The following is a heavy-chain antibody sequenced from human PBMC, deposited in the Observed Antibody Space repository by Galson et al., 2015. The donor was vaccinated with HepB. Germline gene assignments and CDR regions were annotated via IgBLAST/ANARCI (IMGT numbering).Heavy chain of an antibody. J-gene: IGHJ6*02. V-gene: IGHV1-18*01. CDR1: GYTFTSYG. CDR2: ISAYNGNT. D-gene: IGHD6-13*01. Sequence: SVKVSCKASGYTFTSYGISWVRQAPGQGLEWMGWISAYNGNTNYAQKLQGRVTMTTDTSTSTAYMELRSLRSDDTAVYYCAREGAERYSSSWPYDYGDYYYYGMDVWGQGTTVTVSS. CDR3: AREGAERYSSSWPYDYGDYYYYGMDV.